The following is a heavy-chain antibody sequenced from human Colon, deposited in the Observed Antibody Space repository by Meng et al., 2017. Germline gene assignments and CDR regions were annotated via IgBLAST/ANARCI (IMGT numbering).Heavy chain of an antibody. J-gene: IGHJ4*02. Sequence: QVHPQESGPGLVKPSETLSLTCAVSGASITTRNWWNWVRQAPGKGLEWIGDVFHTGGTSYNPSLESRLTISVDRSKNQFYLNLRSVTAADTATYYCARGGDWGFDYWGPGTLVTVFS. CDR2: VFHTGGT. CDR1: GASITTRNW. CDR3: ARGGDWGFDY. V-gene: IGHV4-4*02. D-gene: IGHD3-16*01.